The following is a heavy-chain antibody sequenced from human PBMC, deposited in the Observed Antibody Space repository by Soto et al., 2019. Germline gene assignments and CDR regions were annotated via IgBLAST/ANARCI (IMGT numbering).Heavy chain of an antibody. CDR2: IYYSGST. V-gene: IGHV4-59*01. J-gene: IGHJ5*02. D-gene: IGHD6-19*01. CDR3: SRELTGIAVAGSFDP. CDR1: GGSISSYY. Sequence: SETLSLTCTVSGGSISSYYWSWIRQPPGKELEWIGYIYYSGSTNYNPSLKSRVTISVDTSKNQFSLKLSSVTAADTAVYYCSRELTGIAVAGSFDPWGPGTLVTVSS.